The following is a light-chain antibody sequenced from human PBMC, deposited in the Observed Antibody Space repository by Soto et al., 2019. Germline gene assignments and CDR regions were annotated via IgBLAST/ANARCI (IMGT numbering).Light chain of an antibody. CDR1: SSDVGGYNY. Sequence: QSALTQPRSVSGSPGQSVTISCTGTSSDVGGYNYVSWYQQHPGKAPELMIYDVTKRPSGVPDRVSGSKSGNTASLTISGLQAEDEADYFCCSYAVTSYVVFGGGTKLTVL. J-gene: IGLJ2*01. CDR2: DVT. V-gene: IGLV2-11*01. CDR3: CSYAVTSYVV.